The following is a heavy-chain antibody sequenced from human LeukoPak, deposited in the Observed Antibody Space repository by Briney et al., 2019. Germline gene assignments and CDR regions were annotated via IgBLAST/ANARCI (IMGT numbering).Heavy chain of an antibody. CDR1: GGSFSGYY. D-gene: IGHD6-13*01. V-gene: IGHV4-34*01. Sequence: SETLSLTCAVYGGSFSGYYWSWIRQPPGKGLEWIGEINHSGSTNYNPSLKSRVTISVDTSKNQFSLKLSSVTAADTAVYYCARAPEPSSSWYYYYYYYYMDVWAKGPRSPSP. CDR3: ARAPEPSSSWYYYYYYYYMDV. CDR2: INHSGST. J-gene: IGHJ6*03.